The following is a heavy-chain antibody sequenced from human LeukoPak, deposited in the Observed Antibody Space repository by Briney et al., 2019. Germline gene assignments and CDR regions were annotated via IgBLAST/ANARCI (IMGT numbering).Heavy chain of an antibody. CDR2: INPNNGGT. CDR3: ARGYALYSGRYIDFDY. D-gene: IGHD1-26*01. V-gene: IGHV1-2*02. CDR1: GYTFTGHY. Sequence: ASVKVSCKASGYTFTGHYMHWVRQAPGQGLEWMGWINPNNGGTNYARKFQGRVTMTRDTSISTAYMELSRLRSDDTAVYYCARGYALYSGRYIDFDYWGQGTLVTVSS. J-gene: IGHJ4*02.